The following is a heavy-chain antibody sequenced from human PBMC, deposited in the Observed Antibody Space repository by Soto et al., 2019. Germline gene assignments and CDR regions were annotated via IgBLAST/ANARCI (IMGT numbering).Heavy chain of an antibody. CDR1: GGSISSSIYY. CDR2: IYYSGST. V-gene: IGHV4-39*01. CDR3: AKSGRPYPYDC. Sequence: SETLSLTSSVSGGSISSSIYYWGWIRQPTGKELEWIGTIYYSGSTYYNPSLKSRVTISVDTSKNQFSLKLSSVTAADTAVYYCAKSGRPYPYDCWGLGTLVTVSS. J-gene: IGHJ4*02. D-gene: IGHD3-10*01.